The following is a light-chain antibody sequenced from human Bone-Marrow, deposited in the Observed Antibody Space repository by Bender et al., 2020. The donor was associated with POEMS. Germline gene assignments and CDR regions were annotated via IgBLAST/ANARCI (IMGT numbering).Light chain of an antibody. CDR2: QDT. J-gene: IGLJ2*01. CDR1: KLGEEY. V-gene: IGLV3-1*01. CDR3: QSWGSNTAV. Sequence: SYELTQPPSVSGAPGRTATITCSGGKLGEEYACWYQQKPGQSPVVVIYQDTKRPSGIPERFSGSTSGNTASLTISGTQTMDEADYYCQSWGSNTAVFGGGTKLTVL.